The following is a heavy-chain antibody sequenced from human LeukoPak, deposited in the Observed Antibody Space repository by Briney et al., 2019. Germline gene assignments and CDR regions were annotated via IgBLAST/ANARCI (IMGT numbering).Heavy chain of an antibody. CDR1: GFTFTSYA. CDR2: IRGSGSTT. Sequence: GGSLRLSCVASGFTFTSYAMSWVRQAPGKGLEWVSYIRGSGSTTHYADSVKGRFTISRDNSKNTLYLQMNSLRAEDTAVYYCAKDYSSGSPEYFHHWGQGTLVTVSS. V-gene: IGHV3-23*01. D-gene: IGHD3-10*01. CDR3: AKDYSSGSPEYFHH. J-gene: IGHJ1*01.